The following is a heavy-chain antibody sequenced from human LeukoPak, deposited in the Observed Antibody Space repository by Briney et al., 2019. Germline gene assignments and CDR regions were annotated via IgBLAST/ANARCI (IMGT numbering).Heavy chain of an antibody. V-gene: IGHV1-8*01. CDR3: LRGHHSAMALPFWFDP. CDR1: GYTFTSYD. J-gene: IGHJ5*02. CDR2: MNPNSGNT. Sequence: ASVKVSCKASGYTFTSYDINWVRQATGQGLEWMGWMNPNSGNTGYAQKFQGRVTMTRDTSISTAYLELNSLTSDDTAVYYCLRGHHSAMALPFWFDPWGQGTLVTVSS. D-gene: IGHD5-18*01.